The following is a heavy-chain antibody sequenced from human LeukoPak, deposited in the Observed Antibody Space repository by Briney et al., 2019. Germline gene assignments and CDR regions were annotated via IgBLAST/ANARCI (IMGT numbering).Heavy chain of an antibody. Sequence: ASLKVSCKASGYTFTGYYMHWVRQAPGQGLEWMGWINPNSGGTNYAQKFQGRVTMTRDTSISTAYMELSRPRSDDTAVYYCARDESGRTKYSSSWYGRFDPWGQGTLVTVSS. D-gene: IGHD6-13*01. CDR2: INPNSGGT. CDR1: GYTFTGYY. V-gene: IGHV1-2*02. J-gene: IGHJ5*02. CDR3: ARDESGRTKYSSSWYGRFDP.